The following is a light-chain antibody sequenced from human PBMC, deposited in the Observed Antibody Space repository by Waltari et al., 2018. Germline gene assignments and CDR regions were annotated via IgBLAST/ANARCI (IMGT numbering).Light chain of an antibody. CDR3: CSYSGDLSFGVV. CDR1: THDVGNYDL. CDR2: EVT. J-gene: IGLJ2*01. Sequence: QSALTQPASVSGSPGQSTTISCTGTTHDVGNYDLVSWYQQHPGKAPKPIIYEVTKRPSGFSNRFSGSKSGNTASLTISGLHTEDEGDYYCCSYSGDLSFGVVFGGGTKLTVL. V-gene: IGLV2-23*02.